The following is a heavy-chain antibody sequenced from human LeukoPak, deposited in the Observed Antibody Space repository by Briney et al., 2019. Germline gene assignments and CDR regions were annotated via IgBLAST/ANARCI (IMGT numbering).Heavy chain of an antibody. Sequence: GGSLRLSCAASGFTFSNYWMTWVRQAPGKGLEWVANVKQDGSETYYMDSLRGRFTISRDNAKNSLYLQMNSLRAEDTAVYYCARGLYDSSGYYSSGYYYYYMDVWGKGTTVTVSS. D-gene: IGHD3-22*01. CDR3: ARGLYDSSGYYSSGYYYYYMDV. CDR2: VKQDGSET. J-gene: IGHJ6*03. CDR1: GFTFSNYW. V-gene: IGHV3-7*01.